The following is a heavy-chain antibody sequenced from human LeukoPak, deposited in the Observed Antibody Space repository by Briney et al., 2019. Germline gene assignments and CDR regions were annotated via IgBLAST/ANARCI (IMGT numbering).Heavy chain of an antibody. J-gene: IGHJ4*02. CDR3: ARDSHPTRYCSSTSCYLH. D-gene: IGHD2-2*01. V-gene: IGHV3-74*01. CDR1: GFTFSSYW. Sequence: GGSLRLSCAASGFTFSSYWMHWVRQAPGKGLVWVSRINTDGSSTSYADSVKGRFTISRDNAKNTLYLQMNSLRAEDTAVYYCARDSHPTRYCSSTSCYLHWAQGTLVTVSS. CDR2: INTDGSST.